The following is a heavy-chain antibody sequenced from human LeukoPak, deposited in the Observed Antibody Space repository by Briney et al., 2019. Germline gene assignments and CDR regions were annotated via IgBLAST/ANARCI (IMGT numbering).Heavy chain of an antibody. CDR2: INPSGGST. V-gene: IGHV1-46*01. Sequence: ASVKVSCKASGYTFTSYYMHWVRQAPGQGLEWMGIINPSGGSTSYAQKFQCRVTMTRDTSTSTVYMELSSLRSEDTAVYYCARAVVSSGSNGAPSHYWGQGTLVTVSS. D-gene: IGHD3-22*01. CDR3: ARAVVSSGSNGAPSHY. CDR1: GYTFTSYY. J-gene: IGHJ4*02.